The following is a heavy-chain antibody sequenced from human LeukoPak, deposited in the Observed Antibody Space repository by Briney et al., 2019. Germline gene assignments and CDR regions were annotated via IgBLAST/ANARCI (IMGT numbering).Heavy chain of an antibody. J-gene: IGHJ4*02. Sequence: SGTLSLTCAVSGGSISSSNWWSWVRQPPGKGLEWIGEIYHSGSTNYNPSLKSRVTISVDTSKNQFSLKLSSVTAADTAVYYCARHIQADIVVVPAATDYWGQGTLVTVSS. D-gene: IGHD2-2*01. CDR1: GGSISSSNW. V-gene: IGHV4-4*02. CDR3: ARHIQADIVVVPAATDY. CDR2: IYHSGST.